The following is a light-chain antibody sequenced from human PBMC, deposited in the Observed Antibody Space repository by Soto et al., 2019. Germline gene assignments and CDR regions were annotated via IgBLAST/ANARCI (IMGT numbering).Light chain of an antibody. J-gene: IGLJ1*01. CDR2: DVS. CDR1: SSDVGGYNY. V-gene: IGLV2-14*01. Sequence: QSALTQPASVSGSPGQSITISCTGTSSDVGGYNYVSWYQQHPGKAPKLMIYDVSNRPSGVSNRFSGSKSGNTASLTISGLQAEDEADYYCSSYTSSSTQNVFGTGTKVTVL. CDR3: SSYTSSSTQNV.